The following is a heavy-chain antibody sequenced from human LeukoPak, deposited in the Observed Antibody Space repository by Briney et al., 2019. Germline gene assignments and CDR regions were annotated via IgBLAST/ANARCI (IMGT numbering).Heavy chain of an antibody. CDR2: IYYSGST. CDR1: GGSISSSSYY. CDR3: ARHTYYYDSSGYYFWSHFDY. V-gene: IGHV4-39*01. J-gene: IGHJ4*02. D-gene: IGHD3-22*01. Sequence: SETLSLTCTVSGGSISSSSYYWGWIRQPPGKGLEWIGSIYYSGSTYYNPSLKSRVTISVDTSKNQFSLKLSSVTAADTAVYYCARHTYYYDSSGYYFWSHFDYWGQGTLVTVSS.